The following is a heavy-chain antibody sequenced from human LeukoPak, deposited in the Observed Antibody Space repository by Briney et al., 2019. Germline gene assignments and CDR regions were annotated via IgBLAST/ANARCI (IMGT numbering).Heavy chain of an antibody. CDR1: GFTVSSNY. V-gene: IGHV3-66*01. CDR2: IYSGGST. CDR3: ARDPTQWLRYGYFDY. D-gene: IGHD5-12*01. Sequence: GGSLRLSCAASGFTVSSNYMSWVRQAPGKGLEWVSVIYSGGSTYYADSVKGRFTISRDNSKNTLYLQMNSLRAEDTAVYYCARDPTQWLRYGYFDYWGQGTLVTVSS. J-gene: IGHJ4*02.